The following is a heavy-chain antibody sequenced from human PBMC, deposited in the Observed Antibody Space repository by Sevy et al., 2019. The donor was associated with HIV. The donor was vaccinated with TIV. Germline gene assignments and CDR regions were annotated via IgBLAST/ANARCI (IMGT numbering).Heavy chain of an antibody. D-gene: IGHD3-16*01. J-gene: IGHJ3*01. CDR2: IHFSGNT. Sequence: SETLSLTCTVSGGSITTTDYYWSWIRQSPTKGLEWIGYIHFSGNTYYNPSLRSRLSMSVDASRHRFSLNLRSVTAADTAVYYCARGVGGPGVMITFGGVKYAFDFSGQGRMVTVSS. V-gene: IGHV4-30-4*01. CDR1: GGSITTTDYY. CDR3: ARGVGGPGVMITFGGVKYAFDF.